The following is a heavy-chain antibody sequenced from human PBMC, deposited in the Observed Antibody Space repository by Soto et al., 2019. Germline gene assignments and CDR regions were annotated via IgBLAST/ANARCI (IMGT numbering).Heavy chain of an antibody. CDR3: TTDPVRYGSGNYYYYMDV. Sequence: EVQLVESGGGLVKPGGSLRLSCAASGFTFSNAWMSWVRQAPGKGLEWVGRIKSKTDGGTTDYAAPVKGRFTISRDDSPHTLYLHMPRLKTEDTAVYYCTTDPVRYGSGNYYYYMDVWGKGTTVTVSS. D-gene: IGHD3-10*01. J-gene: IGHJ6*03. V-gene: IGHV3-15*01. CDR1: GFTFSNAW. CDR2: IKSKTDGGTT.